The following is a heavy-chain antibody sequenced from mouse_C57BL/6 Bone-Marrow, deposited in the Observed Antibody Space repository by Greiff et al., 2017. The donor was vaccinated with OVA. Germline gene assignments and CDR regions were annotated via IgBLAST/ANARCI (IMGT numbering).Heavy chain of an antibody. Sequence: QVQLKQPGAELVKPGASVKLSCKASGYTFTSYWMQWVKQRPGQGLEWIGEIDPSDSYTNYNQKFKGKATLTVDTSSSTAYMQLSSLTSEDSAVYYCARRGLLGYDGDFDYWGQGTT. CDR2: IDPSDSYT. D-gene: IGHD2-2*01. CDR1: GYTFTSYW. V-gene: IGHV1-50*01. CDR3: ARRGLLGYDGDFDY. J-gene: IGHJ2*01.